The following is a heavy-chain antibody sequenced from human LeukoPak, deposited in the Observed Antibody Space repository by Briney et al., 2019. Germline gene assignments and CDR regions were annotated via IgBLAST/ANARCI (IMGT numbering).Heavy chain of an antibody. J-gene: IGHJ4*02. D-gene: IGHD1-26*01. V-gene: IGHV1-2*02. Sequence: ASVKVSCKASGYTFTGYYIHWVRQAPGQGLEWMGWINPNSGGTISAQKFQGRVAMTRDTSITTAYMELSGLTSDDTAIYYCARDHGGSSYFDYWGQGTLVTVSS. CDR3: ARDHGGSSYFDY. CDR1: GYTFTGYY. CDR2: INPNSGGT.